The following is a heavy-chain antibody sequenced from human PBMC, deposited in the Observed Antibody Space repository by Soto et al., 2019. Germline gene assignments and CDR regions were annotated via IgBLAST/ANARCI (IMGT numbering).Heavy chain of an antibody. D-gene: IGHD3-3*01. CDR1: GFSLTTSGVG. Sequence: QITLNESGPTVVRPTETLTLTCRFSGFSLTTSGVGVGWIRQSPGKAPEGLALIYWDDDKRYRASLKSRLTLTKDTSKNQVVLTVSDLDPTDTATYYCAHRVLRTVFGLVTTTAIYFDFWGQGTPVAVSS. V-gene: IGHV2-5*02. J-gene: IGHJ4*02. CDR3: AHRVLRTVFGLVTTTAIYFDF. CDR2: IYWDDDK.